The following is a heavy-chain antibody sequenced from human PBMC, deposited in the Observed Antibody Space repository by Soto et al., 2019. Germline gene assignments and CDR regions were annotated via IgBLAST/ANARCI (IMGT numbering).Heavy chain of an antibody. D-gene: IGHD4-17*01. V-gene: IGHV4-30-4*01. CDR2: IYYTGST. Sequence: SLTCTVSGGSISSGDYYWNWIRQPPGKGLEWIGYIYYTGSTYYNASLKSRVTISVDTSKNQFSLKLSSVTAAVTAVYYWARHGATKVNQKWFDPWGQGTLVTVSS. CDR3: ARHGATKVNQKWFDP. CDR1: GGSISSGDYY. J-gene: IGHJ5*02.